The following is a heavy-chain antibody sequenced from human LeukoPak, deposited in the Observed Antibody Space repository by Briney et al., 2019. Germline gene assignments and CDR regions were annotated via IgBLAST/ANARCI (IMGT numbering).Heavy chain of an antibody. J-gene: IGHJ5*02. CDR3: SGLVVPGYFDP. V-gene: IGHV4-4*07. D-gene: IGHD2-2*01. CDR2: IETSGGT. Sequence: PSETLSLTCTVSGGSISSYYWSWIRQPARKGLEWIGRIETSGGTNYKHSLKRRVTLSVETSKNQFPLTLSSVTATDTAAAYCSGLVVPGYFDPWGRGTLVTVSS. CDR1: GGSISSYY.